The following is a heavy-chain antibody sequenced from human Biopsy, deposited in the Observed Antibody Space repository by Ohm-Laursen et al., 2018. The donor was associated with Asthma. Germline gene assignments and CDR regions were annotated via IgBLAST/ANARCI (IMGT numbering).Heavy chain of an antibody. J-gene: IGHJ6*02. CDR3: ARGPEWSGLDI. V-gene: IGHV4-34*01. CDR2: SDHRGNT. Sequence: PGTLSLTCCMYGLSSSAYYWTWIRQTPGKGLEWIGESDHRGNTNTNATLKSRVTISKAKSANEFSLKMKSVTAADTAIYYCARGPEWSGLDIWGQGTTVTVSS. CDR1: GLSSSAYY. D-gene: IGHD3-3*01.